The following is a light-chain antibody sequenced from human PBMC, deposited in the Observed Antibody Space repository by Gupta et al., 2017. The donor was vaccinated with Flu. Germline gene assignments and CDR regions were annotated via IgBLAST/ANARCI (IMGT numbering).Light chain of an antibody. CDR1: QSVSSSY. CDR2: GAS. V-gene: IGKV3-20*01. CDR3: QQEGSSPWT. Sequence: EIVLTKSPATLSFSPGDRAAHSCRASQSVSSSYLAWYQQKPGQAPRLLIYGASSRPTGIPDRFSGSGSGTDFTLTISRLKPEDFAVYYFQQEGSSPWTFGQGTKVEIK. J-gene: IGKJ1*01.